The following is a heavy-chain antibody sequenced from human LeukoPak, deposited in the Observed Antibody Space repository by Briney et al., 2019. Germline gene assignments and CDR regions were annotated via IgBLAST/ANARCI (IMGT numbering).Heavy chain of an antibody. D-gene: IGHD3-22*01. V-gene: IGHV4-38-2*02. CDR2: IFHSGST. Sequence: KPSETLSLTCSVSGYSISSGFYWGWIRQPPGKGLEWIGSIFHSGSTYYNPSLKSRVTISVDTSKIQFSLKLSSVTAADTAVYYCARANYYDSSGYSRGALDFWGQGTMVTVSS. CDR3: ARANYYDSSGYSRGALDF. J-gene: IGHJ3*01. CDR1: GYSISSGFY.